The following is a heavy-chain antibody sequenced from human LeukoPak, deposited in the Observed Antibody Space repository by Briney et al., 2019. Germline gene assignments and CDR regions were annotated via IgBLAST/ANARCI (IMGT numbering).Heavy chain of an antibody. CDR2: INHSGST. J-gene: IGHJ6*03. V-gene: IGHV4-34*01. Sequence: SETLSLTCAVYGGSFSGYYVSWIRQPPGKGLEWLGEINHSGSTNYNPSLKSRVTISVDTSKNQFSLKLSSVTAADTAVYYCARGSRHMDVWGKGTTVTVSS. CDR3: ARGSRHMDV. CDR1: GGSFSGYY.